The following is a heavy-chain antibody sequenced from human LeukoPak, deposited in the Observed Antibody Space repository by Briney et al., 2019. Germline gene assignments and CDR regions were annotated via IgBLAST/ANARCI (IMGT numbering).Heavy chain of an antibody. J-gene: IGHJ4*02. Sequence: GGSLRLSCAASGFTFSSYSMNWVRQAPGKGLEWVSCISSSSSYIYYADSVMGRSTISRDNAKNSLYLQINSLRAEDTVTYYCARRGYSDSSGYDYWGRGTLVTVSS. V-gene: IGHV3-21*01. CDR1: GFTFSSYS. CDR3: ARRGYSDSSGYDY. CDR2: ISSSSSYI. D-gene: IGHD3-22*01.